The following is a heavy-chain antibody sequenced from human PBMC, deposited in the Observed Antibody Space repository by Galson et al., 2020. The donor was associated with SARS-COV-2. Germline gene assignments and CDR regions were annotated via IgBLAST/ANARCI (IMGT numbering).Heavy chain of an antibody. Sequence: ASVKVSCKASGYTFTSYAMHWVRQAPGQRLEWMGWINAGNGNTKYSQKFQGRVTITRDTSASTAYMELSSLRSEDTAVYYCARDYDSSGYAQADAFDIWGQWTMVTVSS. J-gene: IGHJ3*02. CDR2: INAGNGNT. D-gene: IGHD3-22*01. CDR1: GYTFTSYA. V-gene: IGHV1-3*01. CDR3: ARDYDSSGYAQADAFDI.